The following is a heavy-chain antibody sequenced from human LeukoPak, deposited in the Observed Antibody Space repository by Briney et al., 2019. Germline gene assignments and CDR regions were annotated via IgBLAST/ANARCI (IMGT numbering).Heavy chain of an antibody. Sequence: SETLSLTCTVSGGSISSYYWSWIRQPLGKGLEWIGYIYYSGSTNYNPSLKSQVTISIDTSKNQFSLKLSSVTAADTAVYYCARGGSSGWVDYWGQGTLVTVSS. D-gene: IGHD6-19*01. CDR2: IYYSGST. J-gene: IGHJ4*02. V-gene: IGHV4-59*01. CDR1: GGSISSYY. CDR3: ARGGSSGWVDY.